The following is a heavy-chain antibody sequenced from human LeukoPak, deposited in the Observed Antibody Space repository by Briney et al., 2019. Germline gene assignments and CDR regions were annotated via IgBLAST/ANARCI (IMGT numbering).Heavy chain of an antibody. CDR1: GFTFSSYA. CDR3: AKGGRYCSGGNCYFFDY. CDR2: ISYDGSNK. V-gene: IGHV3-30*04. J-gene: IGHJ4*02. Sequence: PGRSLRLSCAASGFTFSSYAMHWVRQAPGKGLEWVAVISYDGSNKYYADSVKGRFSISRDDSKNTLYLQMINLRADDTAVYYCAKGGRYCSGGNCYFFDYWGQGTLVTVSS. D-gene: IGHD2-15*01.